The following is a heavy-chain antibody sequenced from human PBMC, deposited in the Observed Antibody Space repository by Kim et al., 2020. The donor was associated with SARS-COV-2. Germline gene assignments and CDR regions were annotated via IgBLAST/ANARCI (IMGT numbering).Heavy chain of an antibody. Sequence: GGSLRLSCAASGFTFSGSAMHWVRQASGKGLEWVGRIRSKANSYATAYAASVKGRFTISRDDSKNTAYLQMNSLKTEDTAVYYCTSKGEYSSSVGVDYWGQGTLVTVSS. CDR1: GFTFSGSA. J-gene: IGHJ4*02. CDR2: IRSKANSYAT. D-gene: IGHD6-6*01. V-gene: IGHV3-73*01. CDR3: TSKGEYSSSVGVDY.